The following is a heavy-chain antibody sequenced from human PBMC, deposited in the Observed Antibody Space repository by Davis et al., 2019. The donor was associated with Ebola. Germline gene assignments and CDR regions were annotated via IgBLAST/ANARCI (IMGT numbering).Heavy chain of an antibody. V-gene: IGHV4-30-2*01. CDR3: ARIGAIGGAGAHYYYYGMDV. CDR1: GGSISSGGYS. D-gene: IGHD1-26*01. CDR2: IYHSGST. Sequence: LRLSCAVSGGSISSGGYSWSWIRQPPGKGLEWIGYIYHSGSTYYNPSLKSRVTISVDRSKNQFSLKLSSVTAADTAVYYCARIGAIGGAGAHYYYYGMDVWGQGTTVTVSS. J-gene: IGHJ6*02.